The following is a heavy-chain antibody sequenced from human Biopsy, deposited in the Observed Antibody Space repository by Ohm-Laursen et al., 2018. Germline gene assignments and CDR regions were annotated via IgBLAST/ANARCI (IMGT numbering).Heavy chain of an antibody. J-gene: IGHJ4*02. V-gene: IGHV4-59*01. CDR1: DGSINSYY. CDR3: ARGSSYGYDFDY. Sequence: GTLSLTCTVSDGSINSYYWNWIRQPPGKGLEWIGNIYYSGSTNFNPSLKSRVTISVDTSKNQFSLKLSSVTAADTAVYFCARGSSYGYDFDYWGQGTLVAVSS. CDR2: IYYSGST. D-gene: IGHD5-18*01.